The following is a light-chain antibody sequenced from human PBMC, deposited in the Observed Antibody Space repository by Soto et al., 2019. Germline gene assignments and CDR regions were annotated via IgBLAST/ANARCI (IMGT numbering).Light chain of an antibody. Sequence: DIVMTQSPLSLPVTPGEPASISCRSSQSLLHSNGYNYLDWYLQNPGQSPQLLNYLGSNRASGVPDRFSGSGSGKDFTLKISRVEAEDVGVYYCMQALQTPMYTFGQGTKLEIK. CDR3: MQALQTPMYT. CDR2: LGS. CDR1: QSLLHSNGYNY. J-gene: IGKJ2*01. V-gene: IGKV2-28*01.